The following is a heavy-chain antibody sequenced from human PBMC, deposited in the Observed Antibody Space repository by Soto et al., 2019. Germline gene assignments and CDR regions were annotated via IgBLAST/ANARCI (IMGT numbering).Heavy chain of an antibody. J-gene: IGHJ4*02. CDR1: GGSFSGYY. CDR3: ARGKRRDGYKIFDY. D-gene: IGHD5-12*01. Sequence: PSETLSLTCAVYGGSFSGYYWSWIRQPPGKGLEWIGEINHSGSTNYNPSLKSRVTISVDTSKNQFSLKLSSVTAADTAVYYCARGKRRDGYKIFDYWGQGTLVTV. V-gene: IGHV4-34*01. CDR2: INHSGST.